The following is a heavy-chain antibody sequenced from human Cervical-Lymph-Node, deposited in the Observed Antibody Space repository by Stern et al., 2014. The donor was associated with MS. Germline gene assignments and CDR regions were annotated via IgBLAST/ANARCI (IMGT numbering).Heavy chain of an antibody. CDR3: ARGRGGNYRYYFDY. J-gene: IGHJ4*02. V-gene: IGHV3-21*01. D-gene: IGHD4-23*01. CDR2: ISSGGSSI. CDR1: GFTFSSSS. Sequence: EVQLVESGGGLVKPGGSLRLSCAASGFTFSSSSMNWVRQAPGKGLEWVASISSGGSSIYYADSLKGRFTISRDNAKNSLYLQMNSLRAEDTAVYYCARGRGGNYRYYFDYWGQGTLVTVSS.